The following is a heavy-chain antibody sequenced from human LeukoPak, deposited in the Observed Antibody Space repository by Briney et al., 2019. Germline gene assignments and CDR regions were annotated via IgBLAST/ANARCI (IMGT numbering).Heavy chain of an antibody. D-gene: IGHD2-15*01. V-gene: IGHV3-23*01. CDR3: AREPRDCTGGTCQSAGGYYFYY. CDR2: ISASGGS. J-gene: IGHJ4*02. CDR1: GFTFSNYA. Sequence: PGGSLRLSCAASGFTFSNYAMSWVRQAPGKGLEWVSGISASGGSYYSASVKGRFTVSRDISKNTLYLQMNSLRAEDTAVYFCAREPRDCTGGTCQSAGGYYFYYWSQGTLVTVSS.